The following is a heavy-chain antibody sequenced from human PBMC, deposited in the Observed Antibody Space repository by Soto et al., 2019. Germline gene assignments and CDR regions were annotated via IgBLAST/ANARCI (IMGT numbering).Heavy chain of an antibody. CDR3: AKAYSGYDLSTRGPPDY. Sequence: ASVKVSCKASGYTFTRYAMHWVRQAPGQRLEWMGWINAGNGNTKYSQKFQGRVTITRDTSASTAYMELSSLRSEDTAVYYCAKAYSGYDLSTRGPPDYWGQGTLVTVSS. J-gene: IGHJ4*02. V-gene: IGHV1-3*01. D-gene: IGHD5-12*01. CDR1: GYTFTRYA. CDR2: INAGNGNT.